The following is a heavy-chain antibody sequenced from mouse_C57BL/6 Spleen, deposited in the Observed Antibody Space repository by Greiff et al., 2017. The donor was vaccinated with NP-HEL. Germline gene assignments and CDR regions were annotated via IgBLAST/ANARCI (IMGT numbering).Heavy chain of an antibody. V-gene: IGHV3-6*01. Sequence: EVQRVESGPGLVKPSQSLSLTCSVTGYSITSGYYWNWIRQFPGNKLEWMGYISYDGSNNYNPSLKNRISIPRDTSKNQFFLKLNSVTTEDTATYYCARTGGYAMDYWGQGTSVTVSS. CDR1: GYSITSGYY. CDR3: ARTGGYAMDY. J-gene: IGHJ4*01. CDR2: ISYDGSN. D-gene: IGHD1-1*02.